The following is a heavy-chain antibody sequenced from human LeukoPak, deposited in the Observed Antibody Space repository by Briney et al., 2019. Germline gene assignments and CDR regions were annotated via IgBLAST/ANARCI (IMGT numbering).Heavy chain of an antibody. Sequence: GASVKVSCKASGYTFTSYGISWVRQAPGQGLEWMGWISAYNGNTNYAQKLQGRVTMTTDTSTSTAYMELRSLRSDDTAVYYSARDPAPGDYALSDLWGWFDPWGQGTLVTVSS. CDR2: ISAYNGNT. V-gene: IGHV1-18*04. CDR3: ARDPAPGDYALSDLWGWFDP. CDR1: GYTFTSYG. J-gene: IGHJ5*02. D-gene: IGHD4-17*01.